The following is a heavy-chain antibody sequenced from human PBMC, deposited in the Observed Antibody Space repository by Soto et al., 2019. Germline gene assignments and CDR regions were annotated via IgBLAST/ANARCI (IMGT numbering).Heavy chain of an antibody. J-gene: IGHJ3*02. D-gene: IGHD2-15*01. V-gene: IGHV3-21*01. CDR3: ARDKGCSGGSCYDAFDI. Sequence: GGSXRLSCAASGFTFSSYSMNWVRQAPGKGLEWVSSISSSSSYIYYADSVKGRFTISRDNAKNSLYLQMNSLRAEDTAVYYCARDKGCSGGSCYDAFDIWGQGTMVTVSS. CDR2: ISSSSSYI. CDR1: GFTFSSYS.